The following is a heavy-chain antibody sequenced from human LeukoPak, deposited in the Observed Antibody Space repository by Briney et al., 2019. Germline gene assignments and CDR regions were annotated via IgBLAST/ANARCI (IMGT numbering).Heavy chain of an antibody. D-gene: IGHD3-16*02. CDR2: IVVGSGNT. Sequence: SVKVSCKASGFTFTSSAVQWVRQARGQRLEWIGWIVVGSGNTNYAQKFQERVTITRDMSTSTAYMELSSLRSEDTAVYYCAADPNRNYYYYYMDVWGKGTTVTVSS. V-gene: IGHV1-58*01. CDR1: GFTFTSSA. J-gene: IGHJ6*03. CDR3: AADPNRNYYYYYMDV.